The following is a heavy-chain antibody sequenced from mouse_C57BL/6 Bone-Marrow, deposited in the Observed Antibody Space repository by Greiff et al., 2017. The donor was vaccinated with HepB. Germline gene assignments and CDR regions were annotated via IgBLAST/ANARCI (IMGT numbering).Heavy chain of an antibody. CDR3: ARTYGSSYSWYFDV. D-gene: IGHD1-1*01. CDR1: GYSFTGYY. CDR2: IYPYNGVS. V-gene: IGHV1-31*01. Sequence: EVKLVESGPELVKPGASVKISCKASGYSFTGYYMHGVKQSHWTILDWIGYIYPYNGVSSYNQKFKGKATLTVDKSSSTAYMELRSLTSEDSAVYYCARTYGSSYSWYFDVWGTGTTVTVSS. J-gene: IGHJ1*03.